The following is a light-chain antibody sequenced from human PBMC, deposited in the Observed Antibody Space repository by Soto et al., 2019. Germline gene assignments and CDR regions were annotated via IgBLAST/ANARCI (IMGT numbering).Light chain of an antibody. Sequence: QSALTQPPSASGSPGQSVTISCTGTSSGVGGYNYVSWYQQHPGKAPKLMIYEVSKRSSGVPDRFSGSKSGNTASLTVSGLQAEDEADYYCSSYAGSTSYVFGTGTKVTVL. CDR2: EVS. V-gene: IGLV2-8*01. CDR3: SSYAGSTSYV. J-gene: IGLJ1*01. CDR1: SSGVGGYNY.